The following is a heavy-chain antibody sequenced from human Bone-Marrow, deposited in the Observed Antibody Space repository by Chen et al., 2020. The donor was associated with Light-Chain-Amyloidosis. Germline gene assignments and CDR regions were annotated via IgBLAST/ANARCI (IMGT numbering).Heavy chain of an antibody. D-gene: IGHD3-3*01. CDR3: TTDGHTIFGVVIMQGLIDY. Sequence: EVQLVESGGGLVKPGGSLRLSCAASGVTFSNAWMSWVRQAPGKGLEWVGRIKSKTDGGTTDSAAPVKGRFTISRDDSKNTLYLQMNSLKTEDTAVYYCTTDGHTIFGVVIMQGLIDYWGQGTLVTVSS. J-gene: IGHJ4*02. CDR2: IKSKTDGGTT. V-gene: IGHV3-15*01. CDR1: GVTFSNAW.